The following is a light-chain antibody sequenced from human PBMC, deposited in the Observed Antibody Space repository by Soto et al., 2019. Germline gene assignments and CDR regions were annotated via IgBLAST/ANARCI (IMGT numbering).Light chain of an antibody. V-gene: IGLV2-14*01. CDR3: SSYTGTNNFVL. CDR1: SSDVGGYNY. J-gene: IGLJ2*01. CDR2: EVS. Sequence: QSVLTQPASVSGSPGQSITISCTGTSSDVGGYNYVSWYQQHPGKAPKLMIYEVSNRPSGVSNRFSGSKSGNTASLTISGLQADDEGIYYCSSYTGTNNFVLFGGGTQLTVL.